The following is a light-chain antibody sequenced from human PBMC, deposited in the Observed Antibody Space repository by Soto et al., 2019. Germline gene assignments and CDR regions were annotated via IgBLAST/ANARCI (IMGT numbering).Light chain of an antibody. J-gene: IGKJ4*01. CDR1: QGISSY. CDR2: AAS. CDR3: QQYYSYPLT. Sequence: AILMTQSPSSLSASTGDRVTITCRASQGISSYLAWYQQKPGKAPKLLIYAASTLQSGVPSRFSGSGSGTDFTLTISCLQSEDFANYYCQQYYSYPLTFGGGTKVDIK. V-gene: IGKV1-8*01.